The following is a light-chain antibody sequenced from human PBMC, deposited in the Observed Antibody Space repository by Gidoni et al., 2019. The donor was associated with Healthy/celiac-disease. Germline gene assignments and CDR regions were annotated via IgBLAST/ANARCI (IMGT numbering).Light chain of an antibody. V-gene: IGLV2-8*01. CDR3: SSYAGSNNLV. CDR1: SSDVGGYNY. CDR2: EVS. J-gene: IGLJ3*02. Sequence: QSALTQPPSASGAPGQSVTISCTGTSSDVGGYNYVSWYQQHPGKAHNLMIYEVSKRPSVVPDRFSGSKSGNTASLTVSGLQAEDEADYYCSSYAGSNNLVFGGGTKLTVL.